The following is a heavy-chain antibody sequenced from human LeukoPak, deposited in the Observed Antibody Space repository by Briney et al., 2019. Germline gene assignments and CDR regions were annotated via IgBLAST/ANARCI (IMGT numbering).Heavy chain of an antibody. Sequence: GVTLTLSCAASTFTFSSYGMIWVRQAPGKGREWISAISTTGGTTYYTGSVNGRFTISRDNSKNTLYLQMNSLRDEDTAVYYCAKVGGPYGSGSYYVVYWGQGTLVTVSS. CDR3: AKVGGPYGSGSYYVVY. CDR2: ISTTGGTT. CDR1: TFTFSSYG. V-gene: IGHV3-23*01. D-gene: IGHD3-10*01. J-gene: IGHJ4*02.